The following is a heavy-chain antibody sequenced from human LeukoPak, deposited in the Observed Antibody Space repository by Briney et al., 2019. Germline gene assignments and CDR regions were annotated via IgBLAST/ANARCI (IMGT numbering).Heavy chain of an antibody. J-gene: IGHJ4*02. V-gene: IGHV3-30-3*01. CDR2: ISYDGSNK. CDR1: GFTFSSYA. CDR3: ANHRGSDYGDLFLDY. D-gene: IGHD4-17*01. Sequence: GGSLRLSCAASGFTFSSYAMHWVRQAPGKGLEWVAVISYDGSNKYYADSVKGRFTISRDNSKNTLYLQMNSLRAEDTGVYYCANHRGSDYGDLFLDYWGQGTLVTVSS.